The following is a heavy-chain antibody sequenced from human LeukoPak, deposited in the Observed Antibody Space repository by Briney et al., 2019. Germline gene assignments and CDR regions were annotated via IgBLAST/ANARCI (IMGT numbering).Heavy chain of an antibody. J-gene: IGHJ4*02. CDR2: INPNSGGT. V-gene: IGHV1-2*02. Sequence: GASVKVSCKASGYTYTGYYMHWVRQAPGQGLEWMGWINPNSGGTNYAQKFQGRVTMTRDTSISTAYMELSRLRSDDTAVYYCARDGRSGYYSHFDYWGQGTLVTVSS. CDR1: GYTYTGYY. D-gene: IGHD3-22*01. CDR3: ARDGRSGYYSHFDY.